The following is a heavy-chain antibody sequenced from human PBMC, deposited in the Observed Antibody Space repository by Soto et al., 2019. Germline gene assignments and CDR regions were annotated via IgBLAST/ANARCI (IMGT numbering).Heavy chain of an antibody. CDR1: GFTFSSYS. J-gene: IGHJ4*02. V-gene: IGHV3-21*01. D-gene: IGHD5-12*01. Sequence: GGSLRLSCAASGFTFSSYSMNWVRQAPGKGLEWVSSISSSSSYIYYADSVKGRFTISRDNAKNSLYLQMNSLRAEDTAVYYCARLPPGSGYDFDYWGQGTLVTVSS. CDR2: ISSSSSYI. CDR3: ARLPPGSGYDFDY.